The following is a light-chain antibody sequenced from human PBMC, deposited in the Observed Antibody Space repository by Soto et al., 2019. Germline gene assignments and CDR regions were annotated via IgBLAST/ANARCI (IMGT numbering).Light chain of an antibody. CDR2: EVS. CDR3: NSYTSSGTYV. Sequence: QSVLTQPPSVSGSPGQSVTISCTGTSSYVGSYNRVSWYQQPPGTAPKLMIYEVSNRPSGVPDRLSGSKSGNTASLTISGLQAEDEADYYCNSYTSSGTYVFGTGTKFTVL. CDR1: SSYVGSYNR. J-gene: IGLJ1*01. V-gene: IGLV2-18*02.